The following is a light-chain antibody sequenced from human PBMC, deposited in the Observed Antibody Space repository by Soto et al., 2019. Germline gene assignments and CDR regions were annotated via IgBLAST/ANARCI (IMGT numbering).Light chain of an antibody. V-gene: IGKV3-11*01. J-gene: IGKJ2*01. Sequence: EIVLTQSPATLSLSPGERATLSCRASQSVSSSLAWYQQKPGQAPRRLIYDASNRATGIPARFSGSGSGTDFTLTISSLEPEDFAVYYCQQRSNWPSYTFGQGTKLEIK. CDR2: DAS. CDR3: QQRSNWPSYT. CDR1: QSVSSS.